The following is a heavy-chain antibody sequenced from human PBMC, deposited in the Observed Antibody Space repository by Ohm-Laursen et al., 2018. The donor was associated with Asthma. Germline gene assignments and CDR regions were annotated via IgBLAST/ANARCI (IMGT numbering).Heavy chain of an antibody. CDR3: ARVGYYGSGRWFDY. Sequence: SDTLSLTCTVSGGSISSGGYYWSWIRQHPGKGLEWIGYIYYSGSTYYNPSLKSRVTISVDTSKNQFSLKLSSVTAADTAVYYCARVGYYGSGRWFDYWGQGTLVTVSS. J-gene: IGHJ4*02. CDR2: IYYSGST. V-gene: IGHV4-30-4*02. D-gene: IGHD3-10*01. CDR1: GGSISSGGYY.